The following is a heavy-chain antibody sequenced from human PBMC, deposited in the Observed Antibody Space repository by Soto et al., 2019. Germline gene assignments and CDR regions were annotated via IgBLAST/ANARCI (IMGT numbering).Heavy chain of an antibody. CDR1: GGSISSGGYY. J-gene: IGHJ4*02. CDR3: AREVLGAKGFDY. Sequence: LSLTCTVSGGSISSGGYYWSWIRQHPGKGLEWIGYIYYSGSTYYNPSLKSRVTISVDTSKNQFSLKLSSVTAADTAVYYCAREVLGAKGFDYWGQGTLVTVSS. V-gene: IGHV4-31*03. D-gene: IGHD1-26*01. CDR2: IYYSGST.